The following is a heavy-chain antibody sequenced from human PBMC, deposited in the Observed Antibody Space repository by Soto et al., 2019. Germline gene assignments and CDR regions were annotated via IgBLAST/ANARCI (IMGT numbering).Heavy chain of an antibody. D-gene: IGHD3-16*01. Sequence: SETLSLTCTVSGGSISSYYWSWIRQPPGKGLQWIGYVYYSGSTNYNPSLKSRVTISVDTSKNQVSLKLSSVTAADTAVYYCAGGEGNVRGLYYFAYWGQGSLVTVSS. CDR1: GGSISSYY. CDR2: VYYSGST. J-gene: IGHJ4*02. CDR3: AGGEGNVRGLYYFAY. V-gene: IGHV4-59*01.